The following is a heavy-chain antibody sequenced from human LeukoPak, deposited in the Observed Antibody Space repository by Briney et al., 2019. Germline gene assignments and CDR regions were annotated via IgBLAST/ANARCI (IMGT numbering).Heavy chain of an antibody. V-gene: IGHV3-21*01. CDR1: GFTFSSYS. Sequence: GGSLRLSCAASGFTFSSYSMNWVRQAPGEGLEWVSSISSSSSYIYYADSVKGRFTISRDNAKNSLYLQMNSLRAEDTAVYYCARDIDYGDDYGMDVWGKGTTVTVSS. D-gene: IGHD4-17*01. J-gene: IGHJ6*04. CDR3: ARDIDYGDDYGMDV. CDR2: ISSSSSYI.